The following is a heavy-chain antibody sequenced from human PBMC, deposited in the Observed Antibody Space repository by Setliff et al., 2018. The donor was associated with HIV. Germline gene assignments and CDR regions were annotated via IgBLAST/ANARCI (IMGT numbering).Heavy chain of an antibody. J-gene: IGHJ4*02. D-gene: IGHD3-10*01. V-gene: IGHV4-39*01. CDR3: ARQGTFYYGSGSLGY. CDR2: ISYSGST. CDR1: GGSISSSSYY. Sequence: SETLSLTCTVSGGSISSSSYYWGWIRQPPGKGLEWIGSISYSGSTYYNPSLKSRLPISIGTSKNQFSLKLASVTAADTAVYYCARQGTFYYGSGSLGYWGQGTLVTVSS.